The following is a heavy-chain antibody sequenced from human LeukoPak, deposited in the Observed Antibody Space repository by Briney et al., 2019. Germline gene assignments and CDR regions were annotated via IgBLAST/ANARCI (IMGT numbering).Heavy chain of an antibody. CDR1: GFTFSSYS. Sequence: PGGSLRLSCAASGFTFSSYSMNWVRQAPGKGLEWVSSISSSSSYIYYADSVKGRFTISRDNAKNSLYLQMNSLRAEDTAVYYCAKAGAAAFYYYYGMDVWGQGTTVTVSS. D-gene: IGHD6-13*01. CDR2: ISSSSSYI. V-gene: IGHV3-21*04. CDR3: AKAGAAAFYYYYGMDV. J-gene: IGHJ6*02.